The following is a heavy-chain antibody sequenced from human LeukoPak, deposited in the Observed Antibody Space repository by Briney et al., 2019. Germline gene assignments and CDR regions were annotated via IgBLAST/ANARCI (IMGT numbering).Heavy chain of an antibody. CDR1: GYSLTKLS. Sequence: SVKVSCKVSGYSLTKLSMFWVRQTPGKGLEWMGRLDSEDGDIIYAQKFQGRVTLTEDTSADTAFMELRSLTSEDTAVYYCAANGFDIWGQGTVVTVSS. CDR2: LDSEDGDI. V-gene: IGHV1-24*01. J-gene: IGHJ3*02. CDR3: AANGFDI.